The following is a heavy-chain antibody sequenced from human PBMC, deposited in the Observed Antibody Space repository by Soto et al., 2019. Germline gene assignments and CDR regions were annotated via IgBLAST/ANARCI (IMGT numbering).Heavy chain of an antibody. CDR3: AKDSGYDKGLDY. V-gene: IGHV3-9*01. J-gene: IGHJ4*02. D-gene: IGHD5-12*01. CDR2: ISWNSGSI. Sequence: EVQLVESGGGLVQPGRSLRLSCAASGFTFDDYAMHWVRQAPGKGLEWVSGISWNSGSIGYADSVKGRFTISRDNAKNSLYLQTNSLGAEDTALYYCAKDSGYDKGLDYWGQGTLVTVSS. CDR1: GFTFDDYA.